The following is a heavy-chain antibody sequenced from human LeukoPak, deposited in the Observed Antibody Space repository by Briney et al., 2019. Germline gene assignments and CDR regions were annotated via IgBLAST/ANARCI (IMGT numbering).Heavy chain of an antibody. CDR1: SGSISSGDYY. V-gene: IGHV4-30-4*08. Sequence: SETLSLTCTVSSGSISSGDYYWSWIRQPPGKGLEWIGYIYYSGTTHYNPSLTSRVTISVDTSKSQFSLKMSSVTAADTAVYYCARERAVGGTTFDYWGQGTLVTVSS. J-gene: IGHJ4*02. CDR3: ARERAVGGTTFDY. CDR2: IYYSGTT. D-gene: IGHD1-26*01.